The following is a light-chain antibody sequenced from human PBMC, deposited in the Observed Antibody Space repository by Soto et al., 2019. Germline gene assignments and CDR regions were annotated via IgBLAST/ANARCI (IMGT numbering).Light chain of an antibody. CDR2: GAS. Sequence: EIVLTQSPGTLSLSPGERATLSCRASQSVSSSYLAWYQQKPGQAPRLLIYGASSRATGIPGRFSGSGSGTAFTLTISRLEPEDFAVYSCQQYGSSPYTFGQGTKLEIK. CDR1: QSVSSSY. V-gene: IGKV3-20*01. CDR3: QQYGSSPYT. J-gene: IGKJ2*01.